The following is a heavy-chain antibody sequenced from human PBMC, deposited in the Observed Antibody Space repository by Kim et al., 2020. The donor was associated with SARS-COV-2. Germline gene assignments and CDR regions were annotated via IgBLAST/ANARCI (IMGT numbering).Heavy chain of an antibody. J-gene: IGHJ4*02. Sequence: SKIYADCVKGRLTISRDNDKNTLYLQMNSLRAEDTAVYYCARDLWGAIDYWGQGTLVTVSS. CDR3: ARDLWGAIDY. V-gene: IGHV3-74*01. CDR2: SK. D-gene: IGHD3-10*01.